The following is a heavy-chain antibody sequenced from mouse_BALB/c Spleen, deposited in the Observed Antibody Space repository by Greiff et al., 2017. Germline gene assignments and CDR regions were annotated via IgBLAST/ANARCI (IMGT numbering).Heavy chain of an antibody. J-gene: IGHJ3*01. V-gene: IGHV1S81*02. CDR1: GYTFTSYY. CDR2: INPSNGGT. CDR3: TRYYDSLPFAY. D-gene: IGHD1-1*01. Sequence: VQLQESGAELVKPGASVKLSCKASGYTFTSYYMYWVKQRPGQGLEWIGEINPSNGGTNFNEKFKSKATLTVDKSSSTAYMQLSSLTSEDSAVYYCTRYYDSLPFAYWGQGTLVTVSA.